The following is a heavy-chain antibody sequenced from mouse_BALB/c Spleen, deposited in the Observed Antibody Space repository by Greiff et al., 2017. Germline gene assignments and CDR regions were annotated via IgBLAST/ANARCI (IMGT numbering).Heavy chain of an antibody. CDR2: ISYDGSN. V-gene: IGHV3-6*02. J-gene: IGHJ2*01. D-gene: IGHD2-14*01. CDR1: GYSITSGYY. Sequence: VQLKESGPGLVKPSQSLSLTCSVTGYSITSGYYWNWIRQFPGNKLEWMGYISYDGSNNYNPSLKNRISITRDTSKNQFFLKLNSVTTEDTATYYCARGYRYGDFDYWGQGTTLTVSS. CDR3: ARGYRYGDFDY.